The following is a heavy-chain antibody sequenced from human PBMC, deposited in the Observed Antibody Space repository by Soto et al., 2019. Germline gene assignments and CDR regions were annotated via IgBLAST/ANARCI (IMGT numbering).Heavy chain of an antibody. Sequence: QAGGSLRLSCAASGFTFSSYAMSWVRQAPGKGLEWVSAISGSGGSTYYADSVKGRFTISRDNSKNTLYLQMNSLRAEDTAVYYCAKAYLHYDFWSGYYSTYYYGMDVWGQGTTVTVSS. CDR2: ISGSGGST. CDR1: GFTFSSYA. J-gene: IGHJ6*02. D-gene: IGHD3-3*01. CDR3: AKAYLHYDFWSGYYSTYYYGMDV. V-gene: IGHV3-23*01.